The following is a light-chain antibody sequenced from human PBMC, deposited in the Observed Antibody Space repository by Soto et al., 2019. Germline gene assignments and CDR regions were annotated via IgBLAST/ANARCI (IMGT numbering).Light chain of an antibody. Sequence: DIQMTQSPSTLSGSVGDRVTITCRASQTISSWLAWYQQKPGKAPKLLIYKASTLKSGAPSRFSGSGSGTEFTLTISSLQPDDFATYYCQHYNSYSEAFGQGTTVELK. CDR1: QTISSW. J-gene: IGKJ1*01. CDR2: KAS. V-gene: IGKV1-5*03. CDR3: QHYNSYSEA.